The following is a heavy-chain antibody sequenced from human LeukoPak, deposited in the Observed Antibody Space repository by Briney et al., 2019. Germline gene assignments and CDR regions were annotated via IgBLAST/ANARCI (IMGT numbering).Heavy chain of an antibody. Sequence: SETLSLTCTVSGGSISSGGYYWSWIRQHPGKGLEWIGYIYYSGSTYYNPSLKSRVTISADTSKNQFSLKLSSVTAADTAVYYCARGSGDYYNWFDPWGQGTLVTVSS. CDR2: IYYSGST. D-gene: IGHD4-17*01. CDR1: GGSISSGGYY. J-gene: IGHJ5*02. CDR3: ARGSGDYYNWFDP. V-gene: IGHV4-31*03.